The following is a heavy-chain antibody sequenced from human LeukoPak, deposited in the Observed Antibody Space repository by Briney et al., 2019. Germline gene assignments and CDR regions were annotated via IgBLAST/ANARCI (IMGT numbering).Heavy chain of an antibody. D-gene: IGHD3-10*01. CDR2: IKSRTDGGTT. J-gene: IGHJ4*02. CDR3: TTGITMVRGVIHLIDY. Sequence: GGSLRLSCAASGFTFSNAWMSWVRQAPGKGLEWVGRIKSRTDGGTTDYAAPVKGRFTISGDDSKNTLYLQMNSLKTEDTAVYYCTTGITMVRGVIHLIDYWGQGTLVTVSS. CDR1: GFTFSNAW. V-gene: IGHV3-15*01.